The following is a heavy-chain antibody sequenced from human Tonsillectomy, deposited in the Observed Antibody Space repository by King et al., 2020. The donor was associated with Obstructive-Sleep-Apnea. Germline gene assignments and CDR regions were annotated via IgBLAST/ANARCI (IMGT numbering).Heavy chain of an antibody. CDR2: IYYSGST. CDR1: GGSISNYY. V-gene: IGHV4-59*01. CDR3: ARVEAYYYDSSGYSHGYFDL. D-gene: IGHD3-22*01. Sequence: VQLQESGPGLVKPSETLSLTCTVSGGSISNYYWSWIRQPPGKGLEWIGNIYYSGSTNYNPSLKSRVSISVDTSKNQFSLKLSSVTAADTAVYYCARVEAYYYDSSGYSHGYFDLWGRGTLVSVSS. J-gene: IGHJ2*01.